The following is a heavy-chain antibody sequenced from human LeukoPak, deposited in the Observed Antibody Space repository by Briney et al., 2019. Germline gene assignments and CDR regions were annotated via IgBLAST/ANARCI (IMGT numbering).Heavy chain of an antibody. CDR1: GGSFSGYY. Sequence: SETLSLTCAVYGGSFSGYYWSWIRQPPGKGLEWIGEIKHSGSTNYNPSLKSRVTISVDTSKNQFSLKLSSVTAADTAVYYCARSTRRGSYSYSFDYWGQGTLVTVSS. CDR3: ARSTRRGSYSYSFDY. J-gene: IGHJ4*02. V-gene: IGHV4-34*01. D-gene: IGHD1-26*01. CDR2: IKHSGST.